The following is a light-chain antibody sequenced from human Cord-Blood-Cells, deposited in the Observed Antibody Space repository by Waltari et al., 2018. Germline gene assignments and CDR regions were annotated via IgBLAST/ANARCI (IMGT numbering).Light chain of an antibody. V-gene: IGKV3-11*01. CDR2: DAS. J-gene: IGKJ4*01. Sequence: EIVLPQSPATLSLSPGERATLSCRASQSVSSSLAWYQQKPGQAPRLLIYDASNRATGIPARFSGSGSGTDFTLTISSLEPEDFAVYYCQQRSNWPLTFGGGTKVEIK. CDR3: QQRSNWPLT. CDR1: QSVSSS.